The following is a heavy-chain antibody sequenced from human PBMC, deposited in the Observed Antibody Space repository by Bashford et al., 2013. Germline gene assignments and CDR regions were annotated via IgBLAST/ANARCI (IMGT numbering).Heavy chain of an antibody. J-gene: IGHJ4*02. CDR2: ISSRGTDI. CDR3: ARKGSGRKHFDS. V-gene: IGHV3-11*04. Sequence: RQAPGKGLEWVANISSRGTDIHHADSVKGRFTLSRDNAKNSLYLQMNSLRDEDTAVYYCARKGSGRKHFDSWGQGTLVTVSS.